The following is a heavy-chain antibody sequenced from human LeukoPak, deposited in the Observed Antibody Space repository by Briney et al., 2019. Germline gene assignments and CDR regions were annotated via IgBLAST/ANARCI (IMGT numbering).Heavy chain of an antibody. V-gene: IGHV4-59*01. D-gene: IGHD3-3*01. J-gene: IGHJ4*02. CDR1: GGSISSYY. CDR2: IYYSGST. Sequence: SETLSLTCTVSGGSISSYYWSWIRQPPGKGLEWIGYIYYSGSTNYNPSLKSRVAISVDASKNQFSLKVDSVTTADTAVYYCARGDYDFWSGNWRFDTWGQGTLVTVSS. CDR3: ARGDYDFWSGNWRFDT.